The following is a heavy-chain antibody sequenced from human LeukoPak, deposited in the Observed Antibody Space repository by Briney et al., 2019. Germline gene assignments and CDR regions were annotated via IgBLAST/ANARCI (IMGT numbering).Heavy chain of an antibody. V-gene: IGHV4-59*01. CDR2: IYYSGST. Sequence: SETLSLTCAVYGGSLSSYYWSWIRQPPGKGLEWIGDIYYSGSTNYNPSLKSRVTISVDTFKNQFSLKLSSVTAADTAVYYCARVGPRADAFDIGGQGTMGTVSS. J-gene: IGHJ3*02. CDR3: ARVGPRADAFDI. D-gene: IGHD3-16*01. CDR1: GGSLSSYY.